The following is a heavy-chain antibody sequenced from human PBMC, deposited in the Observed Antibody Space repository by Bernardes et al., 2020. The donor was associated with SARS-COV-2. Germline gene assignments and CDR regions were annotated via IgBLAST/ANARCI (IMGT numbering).Heavy chain of an antibody. CDR1: GGSFSGYY. J-gene: IGHJ6*03. CDR3: ARLARYCSSTSCYAPYYYYYMDV. D-gene: IGHD2-2*01. CDR2: INHSGST. V-gene: IGHV4-34*01. Sequence: SETLSLTCAVYGGSFSGYYWSWIRQPPGKGLEWIGEINHSGSTNYNPSLKSRVTISVDTSKNQFSLKLSSVTAADTAVYYCARLARYCSSTSCYAPYYYYYMDVWGKGTTVTVSS.